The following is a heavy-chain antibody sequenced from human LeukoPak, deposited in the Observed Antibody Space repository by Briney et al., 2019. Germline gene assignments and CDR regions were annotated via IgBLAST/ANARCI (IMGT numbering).Heavy chain of an antibody. V-gene: IGHV3-66*01. CDR2: IYSGGGT. Sequence: GGSLRLSCAASGFTVSDNYMGWVRQAPGKGLEWVSFIYSGGGTSYADSVKGRSTISRDNSKNTLYLQMNSLRAEDTALYYCAKGGGYSYGYYYWGQGTLVTVSS. J-gene: IGHJ4*02. CDR1: GFTVSDNY. CDR3: AKGGGYSYGYYY. D-gene: IGHD5-18*01.